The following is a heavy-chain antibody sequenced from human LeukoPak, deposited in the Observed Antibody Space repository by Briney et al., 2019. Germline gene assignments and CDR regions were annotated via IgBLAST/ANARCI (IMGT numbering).Heavy chain of an antibody. CDR1: GGTFSSYA. CDR2: IIPIFGTA. D-gene: IGHD2-2*01. V-gene: IGHV1-69*05. J-gene: IGHJ6*03. Sequence: SVKVSCKASGGTFSSYAISWVRQAPGQGLEWMGVIIPIFGTANYAQKFQGRLTITTDESTRTAYMELSSLRSEDTAVYYCAVGYCSSTSCYWDYYYYMDVWGKGTTVTVSS. CDR3: AVGYCSSTSCYWDYYYYMDV.